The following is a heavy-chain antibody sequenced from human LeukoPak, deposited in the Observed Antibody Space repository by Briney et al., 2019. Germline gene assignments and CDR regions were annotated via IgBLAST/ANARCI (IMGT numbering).Heavy chain of an antibody. J-gene: IGHJ4*02. V-gene: IGHV4-59*01. CDR2: IYYSGST. CDR3: ARRGVRGVIGY. Sequence: PSETLSLTCTVSGGSISSYYWSWIRQPPGKGLEWIGYIYYSGSTNYNPSLKSRVTISVDTSKNQFSLKLSSVTAADTAVYYCARRGVRGVIGYWGQGTLVTVSS. D-gene: IGHD3-10*01. CDR1: GGSISSYY.